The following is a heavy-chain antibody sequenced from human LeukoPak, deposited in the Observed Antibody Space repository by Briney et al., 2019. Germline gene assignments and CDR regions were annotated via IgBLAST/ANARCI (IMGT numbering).Heavy chain of an antibody. V-gene: IGHV1-2*06. J-gene: IGHJ4*02. CDR1: GYTFTGYY. CDR2: INPNSGGT. D-gene: IGHD3-16*01. Sequence: ASVKVSCKASGYTFTGYYMHWVRQAPGQGLEWMGRINPNSGGTIYAQKFQGRVTMTEDTSTDTAYMELSSLRSEDTAVYYCATDGDYTFDYWGQGTLVTVSS. CDR3: ATDGDYTFDY.